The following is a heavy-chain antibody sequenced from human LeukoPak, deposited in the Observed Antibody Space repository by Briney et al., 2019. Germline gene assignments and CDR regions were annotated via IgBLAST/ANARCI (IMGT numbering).Heavy chain of an antibody. CDR1: GGSFSGYY. J-gene: IGHJ4*02. D-gene: IGHD6-13*01. CDR2: INHSGST. Sequence: SETLSLTCAVYGGSFSGYYWSWIRQPPGKGLEWIGEINHSGSTNYNPSLKSRVTMSVDTSKNQFSLKLSSVTAADTAVYYCARGYSSSWDYWGQGTLVTVSS. CDR3: ARGYSSSWDY. V-gene: IGHV4-34*01.